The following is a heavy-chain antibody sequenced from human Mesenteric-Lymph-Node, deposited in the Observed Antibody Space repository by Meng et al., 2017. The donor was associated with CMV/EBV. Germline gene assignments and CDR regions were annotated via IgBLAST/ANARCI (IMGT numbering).Heavy chain of an antibody. CDR2: IIPIFATP. CDR3: ARGEDLSY. CDR1: GDTFSDYI. Sequence: VTVSCTTSGDTFSDYIFTWVRQAPGQGLEWMGSIIPIFATPNYALKFQGRVTFIADESTSTVYMEMSSLRSGDTAVYYCARGEDLSYWGQGTLVTVSS. V-gene: IGHV1-69*01. J-gene: IGHJ4*02.